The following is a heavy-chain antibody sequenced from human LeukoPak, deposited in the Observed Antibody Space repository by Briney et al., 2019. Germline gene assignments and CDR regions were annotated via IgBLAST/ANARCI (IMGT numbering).Heavy chain of an antibody. Sequence: SETLSLTRSVSGGSINDNTHYWSWIRQPAGKGLEWIGRIYTSGSTNYNPSLKSRVSISLDTSKNQFSLKLTSVTAADTAVYYCAGRAIVVTLMEYWTQGTLVTVSS. CDR2: IYTSGST. D-gene: IGHD2-15*01. CDR3: AGRAIVVTLMEY. V-gene: IGHV4-61*02. CDR1: GGSINDNTHY. J-gene: IGHJ4*02.